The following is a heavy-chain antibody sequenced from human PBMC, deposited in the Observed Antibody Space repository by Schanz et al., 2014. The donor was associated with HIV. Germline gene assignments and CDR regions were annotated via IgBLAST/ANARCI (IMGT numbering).Heavy chain of an antibody. Sequence: QVQLVQSGTEVKTPGASVKVSCKPSGYGFTNYGVTWVRQAPGQGLAWMGWISPSNGDTKYTHWLQGRVTMTTDTSTNTAYMELRSLKSDDTAVYYCARGEDWPGGASDHWGQGTLVIVS. CDR2: ISPSNGDT. D-gene: IGHD1-26*01. J-gene: IGHJ5*02. V-gene: IGHV1-18*01. CDR1: GYGFTNYG. CDR3: ARGEDWPGGASDH.